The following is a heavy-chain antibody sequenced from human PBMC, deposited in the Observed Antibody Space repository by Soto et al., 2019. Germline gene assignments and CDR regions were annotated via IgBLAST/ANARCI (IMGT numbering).Heavy chain of an antibody. J-gene: IGHJ4*02. Sequence: EVQLVESGGGLVQPGGSLRLSCAASGFTFSSYWMHWVRQAPGKGMVWVSRITSDGRSTSYADSVKGRFTISRDTAKNTLYLQMNSLRAEDTAVYYCASQGRGEVAGTKYWGQGTLVTVSS. CDR3: ASQGRGEVAGTKY. CDR2: ITSDGRST. V-gene: IGHV3-74*01. CDR1: GFTFSSYW. D-gene: IGHD6-19*01.